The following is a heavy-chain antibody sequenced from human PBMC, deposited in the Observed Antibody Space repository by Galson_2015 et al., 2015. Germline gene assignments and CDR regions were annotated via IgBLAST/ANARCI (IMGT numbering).Heavy chain of an antibody. CDR2: IEQDGSEK. V-gene: IGHV3-7*03. Sequence: SLRLSCAASGFTVSSNYMIWVRQAPGKGLEWVANIEQDGSEKYYVDSVKGRFTISRDNTKNSLYLQMNSLRAEDAAVYYCARDKGMDVWGHGTTVTVSS. J-gene: IGHJ6*02. CDR3: ARDKGMDV. CDR1: GFTVSSNY.